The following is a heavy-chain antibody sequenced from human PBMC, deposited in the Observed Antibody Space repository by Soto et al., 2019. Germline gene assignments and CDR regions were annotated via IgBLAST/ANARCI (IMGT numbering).Heavy chain of an antibody. V-gene: IGHV4-31*03. CDR2: IYYSGST. Sequence: SETLSLTCTVSGGSISSGGYYWSWIRQHPGKGLEWIGYIYYSGSTYCNPSLKSRVTISVDTSKNQFSLKLSSVTAADTAVYYCARAMVRGVIHSYYYGMDVWGQGTTVTVSS. CDR3: ARAMVRGVIHSYYYGMDV. J-gene: IGHJ6*02. CDR1: GGSISSGGYY. D-gene: IGHD3-10*01.